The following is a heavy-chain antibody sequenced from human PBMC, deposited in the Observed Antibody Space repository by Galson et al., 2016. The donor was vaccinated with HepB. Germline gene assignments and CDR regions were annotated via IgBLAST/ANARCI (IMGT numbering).Heavy chain of an antibody. V-gene: IGHV2-5*02. D-gene: IGHD6-13*01. CDR3: AHRASAGTRTPYFDD. CDR1: GFSLTTSGLG. J-gene: IGHJ4*02. CDR2: IYWDDDK. Sequence: PALVKPTQTLTLTCTFSGFSLTTSGLGVGWFRQPPGKALEWLALIYWDDDKRYSPSLKSRLTITKDTSKNQVVLTMTNLDPVDTATYYCAHRASAGTRTPYFDDWGQGTLVTVSS.